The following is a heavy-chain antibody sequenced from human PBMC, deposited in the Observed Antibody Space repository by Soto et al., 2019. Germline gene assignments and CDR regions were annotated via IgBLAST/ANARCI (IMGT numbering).Heavy chain of an antibody. CDR3: ARGYNWNFIDY. CDR1: GGSFSGYY. D-gene: IGHD1-7*01. CDR2: INHSGST. J-gene: IGHJ4*02. V-gene: IGHV4-34*01. Sequence: PSETLSLTCAVYGGSFSGYYWSWIRQPPGKGLEWIGEINHSGSTNYNPSLKSRVTISVDTSKNQFSLKLSSVTAADTAVYYCARGYNWNFIDYWGQGTLVTVS.